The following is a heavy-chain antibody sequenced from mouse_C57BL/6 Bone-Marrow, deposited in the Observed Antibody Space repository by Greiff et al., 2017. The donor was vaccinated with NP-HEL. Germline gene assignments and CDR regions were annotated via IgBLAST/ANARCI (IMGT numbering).Heavy chain of an antibody. V-gene: IGHV5-4*01. Sequence: EVKLVESGGGLVKPGGSLKLSCAASGFTFSSYAMSWVRQTPEKRLEWVATISDGGSYTYYPDNVKGRFTISRDNAKNNLYLQMSHRKAEDTAMYYCARDRGQDFDYWGQGTTLTVSS. CDR3: ARDRGQDFDY. CDR1: GFTFSSYA. CDR2: ISDGGSYT. J-gene: IGHJ2*01. D-gene: IGHD3-3*01.